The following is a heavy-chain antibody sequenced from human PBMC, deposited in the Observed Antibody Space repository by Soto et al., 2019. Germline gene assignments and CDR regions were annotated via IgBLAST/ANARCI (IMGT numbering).Heavy chain of an antibody. J-gene: IGHJ6*02. CDR2: IYYSGST. V-gene: IGHV4-39*01. CDR3: ASGQQLVHYYYGMDV. CDR1: GGSISSSSYY. Sequence: SETLSLTCTVSGGSISSSSYYWGWIRQPPGKGLEWIGSIYYSGSTYYNPSLKSRVTISVDTSKNQFSLKLSSVTAADTAVYYCASGQQLVHYYYGMDVWGQGTTVTVSS. D-gene: IGHD6-13*01.